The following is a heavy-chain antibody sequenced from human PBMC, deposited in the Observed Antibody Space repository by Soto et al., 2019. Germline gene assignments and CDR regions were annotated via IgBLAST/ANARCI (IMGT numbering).Heavy chain of an antibody. CDR1: GGSISSGSYY. D-gene: IGHD2-21*02. Sequence: QVQLQESGPGLVKPSQTLSLTCTVSGGSISSGSYYWSWIRQHPGKGLEWIGYIYNSGSTYYNPALESRVTIAVVTSKDQFSLKLSSVTAADTAVYYCARGLRTASGAPFDYWGQGTLVTVSS. CDR3: ARGLRTASGAPFDY. CDR2: IYNSGST. J-gene: IGHJ4*02. V-gene: IGHV4-31*03.